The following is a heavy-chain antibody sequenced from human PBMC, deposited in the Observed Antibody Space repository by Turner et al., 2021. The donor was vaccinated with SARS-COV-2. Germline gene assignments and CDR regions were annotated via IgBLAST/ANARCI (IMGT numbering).Heavy chain of an antibody. J-gene: IGHJ2*01. CDR3: AKNYGFYWYFDL. V-gene: IGHV3-23*04. Sequence: EVQLVESGGGLVQPGRSLRLSCAASGFTFDDYAMHWVRQAPGKGLEWVSAISGSGGSTYYADSVKGRFTISRDTSKNTLYLQMNSLRAEDTAVYYCAKNYGFYWYFDLWGRGTLVTVSS. CDR2: ISGSGGST. CDR1: GFTFDDYA. D-gene: IGHD1-7*01.